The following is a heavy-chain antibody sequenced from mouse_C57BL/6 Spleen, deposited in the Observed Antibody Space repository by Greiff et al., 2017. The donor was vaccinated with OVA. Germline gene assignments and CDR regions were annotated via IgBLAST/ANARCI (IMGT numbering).Heavy chain of an antibody. CDR3: ARYDVDYYAMDY. J-gene: IGHJ4*01. CDR1: GYAFTNYL. V-gene: IGHV1-54*01. D-gene: IGHD2-12*01. Sequence: VQLQQSGAELVRPGTSVKVSCKASGYAFTNYLIEWVKQRPGQGLEWIGVINPGSGGTNHNEKFKGKATLTADKSSSTAYMQLSSLTSEDSAVYFCARYDVDYYAMDYWGQGTSVTVSS. CDR2: INPGSGGT.